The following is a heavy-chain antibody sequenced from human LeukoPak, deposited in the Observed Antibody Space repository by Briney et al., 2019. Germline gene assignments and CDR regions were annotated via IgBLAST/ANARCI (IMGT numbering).Heavy chain of an antibody. D-gene: IGHD6-19*01. J-gene: IGHJ3*02. CDR1: GPPINSYS. CDR3: VRPDSGGGAFDI. CDR2: FYTSGSN. V-gene: IGHV4-4*07. Sequence: SDTLSLTYTVSGPPINSYSWRWIPQPAARPLEGIGRFYTSGSNDQNPSLRSQVTKSVDTSRNQHFHLTHHSVTAPRTAVYYCVRPDSGGGAFDIWGQGTMVIVSS.